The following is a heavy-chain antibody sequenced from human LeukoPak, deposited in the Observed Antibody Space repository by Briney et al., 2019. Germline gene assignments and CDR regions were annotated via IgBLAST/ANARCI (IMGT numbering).Heavy chain of an antibody. CDR1: GFSFGDYA. CDR3: TRPIYCSSASSCGYYFDY. J-gene: IGHJ4*02. V-gene: IGHV3-49*04. D-gene: IGHD2-2*01. CDR2: IRRKASGETT. Sequence: GGSLRLSCTASGFSFGDYAMSWVRQAPGKGLEGVSLIRRKASGETTEYAASVKGRFTISRDNSNSIAFLQMNNLKTEDTAVYYCTRPIYCSSASSCGYYFDYWGQGTLVTVSS.